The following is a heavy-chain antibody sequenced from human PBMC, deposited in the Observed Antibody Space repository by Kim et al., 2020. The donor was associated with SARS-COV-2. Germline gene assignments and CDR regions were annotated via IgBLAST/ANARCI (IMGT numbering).Heavy chain of an antibody. J-gene: IGHJ4*02. CDR2: ST. V-gene: IGHV3-23*03. CDR3: AKGWEYFDY. D-gene: IGHD1-26*01. Sequence: STSYSAAVKGPFTIYRNNSKHTLYLQMNSLRAEDTAVYYCAKGWEYFDYWGQGTLVTVSS.